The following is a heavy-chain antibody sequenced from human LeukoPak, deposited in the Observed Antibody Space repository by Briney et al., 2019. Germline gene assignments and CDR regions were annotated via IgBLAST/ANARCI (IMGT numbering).Heavy chain of an antibody. V-gene: IGHV3-74*01. D-gene: IGHD5-24*01. Sequence: GGSLRLSCVASGFTFSSYWMHWVRQDPRKGLVWVSRISGDGRNINYADSVRGRFTISRDNAKNSLYLQMNSLRAEDTAVYYCVRNRGWLQFDYWGQGALVTVSS. J-gene: IGHJ4*02. CDR2: ISGDGRNI. CDR1: GFTFSSYW. CDR3: VRNRGWLQFDY.